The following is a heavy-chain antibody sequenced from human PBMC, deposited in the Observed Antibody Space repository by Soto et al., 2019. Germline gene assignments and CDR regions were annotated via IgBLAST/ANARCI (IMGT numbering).Heavy chain of an antibody. CDR1: GFTFSSYA. CDR3: ARDLTYDSSGCIDY. J-gene: IGHJ4*02. Sequence: QVQLVESGGGVVQPGRSLRLSCAASGFTFSSYAMHWVRQAPGKGLEWVAVISYDGSNKYYADSVKGRFTISRDNSKNTLYLQMNSLRAEDTAVYYCARDLTYDSSGCIDYWGQGTLVTVSS. V-gene: IGHV3-30-3*01. CDR2: ISYDGSNK. D-gene: IGHD3-22*01.